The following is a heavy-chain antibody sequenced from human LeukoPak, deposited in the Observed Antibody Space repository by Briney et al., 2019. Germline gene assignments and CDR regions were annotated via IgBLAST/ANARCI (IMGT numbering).Heavy chain of an antibody. CDR3: ARAKQRGGSYFIPDAFDI. D-gene: IGHD1-26*01. V-gene: IGHV1-2*02. CDR1: GYTFTNYY. CDR2: INPNCGGT. J-gene: IGHJ3*02. Sequence: ASVKVSCKASGYTFTNYYLHWVRQAPGQGLEWMGWINPNCGGTNYAQKFQGRVTLTSDTSITTAYMELSSLRSDDTAVYYCARAKQRGGSYFIPDAFDIWGQGTMVTVSS.